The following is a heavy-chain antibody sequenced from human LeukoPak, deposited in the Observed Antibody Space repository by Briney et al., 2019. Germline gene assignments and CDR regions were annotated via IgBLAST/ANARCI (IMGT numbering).Heavy chain of an antibody. CDR3: ARTYCGGDCRGYYYHYYMDV. V-gene: IGHV4-34*01. CDR2: INHSGST. CDR1: GVSFSGYY. D-gene: IGHD2-21*02. Sequence: PSETLSLTCAVYGVSFSGYYWSWIRQPPGKGLEWIGEINHSGSTNYNPSLKSRVTISVDTSKNQFSLKLRSVTAADTAVYYCARTYCGGDCRGYYYHYYMDVWGKGTTVTISS. J-gene: IGHJ6*03.